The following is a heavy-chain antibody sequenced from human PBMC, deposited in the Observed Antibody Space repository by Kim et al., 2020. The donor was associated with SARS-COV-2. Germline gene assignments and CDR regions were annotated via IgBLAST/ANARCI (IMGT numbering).Heavy chain of an antibody. CDR1: GGSISSYY. Sequence: SETLSLTCTVSGGSISSYYWSWIRQPPGKGLEWIGYIYYSGSTNYNPSLKSRVTISVDTSKNQFSLNLSSVTAADTAVYYCARNQRITMIVVPITGAFDIWGQGTMVTVSS. CDR2: IYYSGST. D-gene: IGHD3-22*01. V-gene: IGHV4-59*01. J-gene: IGHJ3*02. CDR3: ARNQRITMIVVPITGAFDI.